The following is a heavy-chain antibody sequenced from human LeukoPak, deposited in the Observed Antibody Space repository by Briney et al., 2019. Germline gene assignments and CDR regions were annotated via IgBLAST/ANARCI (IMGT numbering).Heavy chain of an antibody. CDR1: GYTFTGYY. Sequence: ASVTVSFKASGYTFTGYYMHWVRQAPGQGLEWMGWINHNSGGTNYAQKFQGWVAMTRDTSISTAYMELSRLRSDDTAVYYCARSSSGWYYFDYWGQGTLVTVSS. CDR3: ARSSSGWYYFDY. J-gene: IGHJ4*02. CDR2: INHNSGGT. D-gene: IGHD6-19*01. V-gene: IGHV1-2*04.